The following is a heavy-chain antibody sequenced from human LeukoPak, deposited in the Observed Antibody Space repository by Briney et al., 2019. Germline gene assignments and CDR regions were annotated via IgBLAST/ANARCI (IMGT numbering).Heavy chain of an antibody. CDR3: TRIGYSSSWSGDY. V-gene: IGHV3-23*01. CDR1: GFTFSNYA. Sequence: GGSLRLSCAASGFTFSNYAMSWVRQAPGRGLEWVSAISGSSGLTYYADSVKGRFTISRDNSKNTLYLRMNSLRAEDTAMYYWTRIGYSSSWSGDYWGQGTLVTVSS. D-gene: IGHD6-13*01. J-gene: IGHJ4*02. CDR2: ISGSSGLT.